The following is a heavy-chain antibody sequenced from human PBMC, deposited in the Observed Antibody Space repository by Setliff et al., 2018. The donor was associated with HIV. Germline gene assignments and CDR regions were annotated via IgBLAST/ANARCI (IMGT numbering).Heavy chain of an antibody. CDR3: AKSLVPAAPLLGYYGMDV. CDR1: GYTSTSFS. CDR2: INPSGDVI. Sequence: ASVKVSCKASGYTSTSFSLHWVRQAPGQGLEWMGIINPSGDVIRYAQKFQGRVTMTRDTSTSTVYMDLSSLRSEDTAVYYCAKSLVPAAPLLGYYGMDVWGQGTTVTVSS. D-gene: IGHD2-2*01. J-gene: IGHJ6*02. V-gene: IGHV1-46*01.